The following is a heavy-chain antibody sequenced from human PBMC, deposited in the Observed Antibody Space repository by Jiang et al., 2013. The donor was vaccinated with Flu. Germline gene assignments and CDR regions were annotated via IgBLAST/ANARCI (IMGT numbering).Heavy chain of an antibody. V-gene: IGHV4-39*07. CDR3: ARALKLELGIDYYNWFDP. D-gene: IGHD1-7*01. Sequence: PGLVKPSETLSLTCTVSGGSISSSSYYWGWIRQPPGKGLEWIGSIYYSGSTYYNPSLKSRVTISVDTSKNQFSLKLSSVTAADTAAYYCARALKLELGIDYYNWFDPWGQGTLVTVSS. CDR2: IYYSGST. CDR1: GGSISSSSYY. J-gene: IGHJ5*02.